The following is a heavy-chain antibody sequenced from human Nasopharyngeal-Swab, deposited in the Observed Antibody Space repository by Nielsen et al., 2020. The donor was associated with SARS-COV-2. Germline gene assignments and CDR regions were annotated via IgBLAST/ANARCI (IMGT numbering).Heavy chain of an antibody. V-gene: IGHV3-9*01. CDR1: GFTFDDYA. CDR2: ISWNSGSI. Sequence: SLKISCAASGFTFDDYAMHWVRQAPGKGLEWVSGISWNSGSIGYADSVKGRFTISRDNAKNSLYLQMNSLRAEDTALYYCAKEGVGAKPYYYYGMDVWGQGTTVTVSS. D-gene: IGHD1-26*01. J-gene: IGHJ6*02. CDR3: AKEGVGAKPYYYYGMDV.